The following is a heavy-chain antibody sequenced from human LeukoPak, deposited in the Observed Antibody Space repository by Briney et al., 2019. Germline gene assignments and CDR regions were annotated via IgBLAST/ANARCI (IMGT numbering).Heavy chain of an antibody. D-gene: IGHD4-17*01. J-gene: IGHJ4*02. V-gene: IGHV4-59*01. CDR3: ARVDYTVSPPYYFDY. Sequence: SETLSLTCTVSGGSISSYYWSWIRQPPGRRLEWIGYIYYRGSTNYNPSLKSRVTISVDTSKNQFSLKVTSVTAADTAVYYCARVDYTVSPPYYFDYWGQGTLVTVSS. CDR1: GGSISSYY. CDR2: IYYRGST.